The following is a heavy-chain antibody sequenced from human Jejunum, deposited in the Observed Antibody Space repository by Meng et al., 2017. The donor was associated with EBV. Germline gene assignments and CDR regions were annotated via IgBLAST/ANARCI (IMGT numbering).Heavy chain of an antibody. V-gene: IGHV7-4-1*02. D-gene: IGHD2-8*02. CDR2: INTNTGYP. Sequence: QGQLVQLGSELKKPGASVNVSCKASGYTFTSSGINWVRQAPGQGLEWMGWINTNTGYPTYAQDFTGRFVFSLDTSVSTAYLQITSLSTEDNAVYYCARVRPGGGWFDPWGQGTLVTVSS. CDR1: GYTFTSSG. J-gene: IGHJ5*02. CDR3: ARVRPGGGWFDP.